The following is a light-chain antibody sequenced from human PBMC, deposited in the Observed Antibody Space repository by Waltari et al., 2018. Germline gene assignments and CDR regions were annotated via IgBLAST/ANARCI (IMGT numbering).Light chain of an antibody. J-gene: IGKJ1*01. Sequence: DIVLTQSPGTLSLSPGERATLSCRASQSVGRYLAWYQQKPGQAPRLLIYGATTRATGIPDRFSGSGSGTDFSLIISSLEPEDFAVYFCQKNEALPATFGQGTKVEIK. CDR3: QKNEALPAT. V-gene: IGKV3-20*01. CDR2: GAT. CDR1: QSVGRY.